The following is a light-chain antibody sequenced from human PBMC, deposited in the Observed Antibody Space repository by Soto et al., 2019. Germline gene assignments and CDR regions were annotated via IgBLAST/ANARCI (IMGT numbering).Light chain of an antibody. CDR2: TAS. J-gene: IGKJ1*01. V-gene: IGKV1-27*01. CDR1: QGIGNN. Sequence: DIQMTQSPSSLSACVGDRVTITCRASQGIGNNLAWYQQKPGKVPKVLIYTASTLHSGVPSRFSGSGSGTDFTLTINSLQPEDVATYFCQKYDSVPWSFGQGTRVEI. CDR3: QKYDSVPWS.